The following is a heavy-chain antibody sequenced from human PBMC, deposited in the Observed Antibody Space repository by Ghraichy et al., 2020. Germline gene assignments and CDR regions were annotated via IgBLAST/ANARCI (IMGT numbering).Heavy chain of an antibody. CDR2: ISTSGVT. V-gene: IGHV4-59*01. Sequence: SETLSLTCTVSGGSISSYYWSWIRQPPGKGLEWIGYISTSGVTNYNPSLRSRVTISVDTSKNQFSLKLRSATAADTAVYYCASLGGTYDYWGQGTLVTVSA. J-gene: IGHJ4*02. D-gene: IGHD3-16*01. CDR1: GGSISSYY. CDR3: ASLGGTYDY.